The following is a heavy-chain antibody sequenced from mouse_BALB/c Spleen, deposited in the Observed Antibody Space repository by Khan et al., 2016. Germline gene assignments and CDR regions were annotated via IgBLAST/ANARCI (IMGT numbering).Heavy chain of an antibody. J-gene: IGHJ2*01. Sequence: EMQLLESGGGLVQPGGSLKLSCAASGFDFSRYWMSWVRQAPGRGLEWIGAINPDSSTINYTPSLKAKFLISRDNANNKLYLQMSKVRTEDTALYFCARLHYSGYMNYWGQGTTLTVSA. CDR2: INPDSSTI. CDR1: GFDFSRYW. D-gene: IGHD1-2*01. CDR3: ARLHYSGYMNY. V-gene: IGHV4-1*02.